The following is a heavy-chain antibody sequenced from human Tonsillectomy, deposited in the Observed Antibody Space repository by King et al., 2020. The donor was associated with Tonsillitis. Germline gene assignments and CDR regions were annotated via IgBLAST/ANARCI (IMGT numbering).Heavy chain of an antibody. D-gene: IGHD3-22*01. J-gene: IGHJ5*02. CDR1: GGTFSNYA. CDR2: IIPIFGTA. CDR3: ARDAFAENYDDSSIYVLMHSWFDP. Sequence: QLVQSGAEVKKPGSSVKVSCKASGGTFSNYAITWVRQAPGQGLEWVGGIIPIFGTANYAQKFQGRVTITADESTSTAYMELSSLRSEDTAVYYCARDAFAENYDDSSIYVLMHSWFDPWGQGTLVTVSS. V-gene: IGHV1-69*01.